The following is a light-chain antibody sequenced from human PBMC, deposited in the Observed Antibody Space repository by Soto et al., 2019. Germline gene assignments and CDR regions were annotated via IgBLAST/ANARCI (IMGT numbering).Light chain of an antibody. J-gene: IGKJ4*02. CDR1: QDISTY. CDR2: AAY. CDR3: QKYDNAPLT. V-gene: IGKV1-27*01. Sequence: DIQMTQAPSSLSASVGDRGTITCRARQDISTYVAWYQQKPGKVPKLLISAAYTLHSGVPPRFSGSGSGTDFTLTISSLQPEDVATYYCQKYDNAPLTFGGGTKVEIK.